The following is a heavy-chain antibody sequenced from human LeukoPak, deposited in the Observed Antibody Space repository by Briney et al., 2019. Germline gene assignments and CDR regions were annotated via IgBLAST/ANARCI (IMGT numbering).Heavy chain of an antibody. Sequence: GGSLRLSCAASGFTFDDYGMSWVRQAPGKGLEWVPGINWNGGSTGYADSVKGRFTISRDNAKNSLYLQMNSLRAEDTALYYCARTITWVGEYYFDYWGQGTLVTVSS. CDR2: INWNGGST. CDR1: GFTFDDYG. D-gene: IGHD5-12*01. V-gene: IGHV3-20*04. J-gene: IGHJ4*02. CDR3: ARTITWVGEYYFDY.